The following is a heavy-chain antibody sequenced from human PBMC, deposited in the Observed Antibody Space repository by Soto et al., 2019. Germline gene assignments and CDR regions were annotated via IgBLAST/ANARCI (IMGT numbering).Heavy chain of an antibody. CDR2: IIPILGIA. D-gene: IGHD1-7*01. J-gene: IGHJ3*02. CDR3: ARVGPENYAFDS. CDR1: GGTFSSYT. Sequence: QVQLVQSGAEVKKPGSSVKVSCKASGGTFSSYTISWVRQAPGQGLEWMGRIIPILGIANYAQKFQGRVTITADQSTITAYMELSSLRSEDTAVYYCARVGPENYAFDSWGQGTMVTFSS. V-gene: IGHV1-69*02.